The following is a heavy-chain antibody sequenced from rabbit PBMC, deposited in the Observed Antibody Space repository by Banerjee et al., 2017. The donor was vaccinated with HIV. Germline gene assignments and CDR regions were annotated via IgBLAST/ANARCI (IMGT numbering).Heavy chain of an antibody. Sequence: QSLEESGGDLVKPGASLTLTCTASEFSFSSSYWICWVRQAPGKGLEWIGCISTGDGSTYYASWVNGRFSISRENTQNTVSLQMNSLTAADTATYFCARDPTYDRDSSVWGQGTLVTVS. CDR1: EFSFSSSYW. V-gene: IGHV1S40*01. CDR2: ISTGDGST. J-gene: IGHJ3*01. D-gene: IGHD4-1*01. CDR3: ARDPTYDRDSSV.